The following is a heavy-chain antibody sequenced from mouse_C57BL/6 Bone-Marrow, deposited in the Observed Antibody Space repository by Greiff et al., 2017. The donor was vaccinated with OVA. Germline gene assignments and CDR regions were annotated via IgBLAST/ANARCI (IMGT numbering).Heavy chain of an antibody. CDR2: INPSTGGT. J-gene: IGHJ3*01. D-gene: IGHD2-4*01. CDR3: ARDPYDYDGSWFAY. V-gene: IGHV1-42*01. CDR1: GYSFTGYY. Sequence: VQLQQSGPELVKPGASVKISCTASGYSFTGYYMNWVKQSPEKSLEWIGEINPSTGGTTYNPKFKAKATLTVDKSSSTAYMQLKSLTSEDSAVYYCARDPYDYDGSWFAYWGQGTLVTVSA.